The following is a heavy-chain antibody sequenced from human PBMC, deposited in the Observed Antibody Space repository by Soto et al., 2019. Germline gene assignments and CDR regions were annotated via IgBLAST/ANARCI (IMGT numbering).Heavy chain of an antibody. J-gene: IGHJ3*02. CDR1: NASISSRKW. D-gene: IGHD3-10*01. CDR2: IYHSGSI. V-gene: IGHV4-4*02. CDR3: ASKFGELLADAFDI. Sequence: QVHLQESGPGLVKPSGTLSLTCTVSNASISSRKWWTWVRQTPGKGLEWIGEIYHSGSINHNPSLKRRVTMSVDKSKKQFSLKMTSVTAADTGVYYCASKFGELLADAFDIWGQGTVVTVSS.